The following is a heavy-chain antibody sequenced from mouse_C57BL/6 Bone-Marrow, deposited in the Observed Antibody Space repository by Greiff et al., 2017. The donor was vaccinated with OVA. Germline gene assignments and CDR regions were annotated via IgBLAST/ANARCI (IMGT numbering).Heavy chain of an antibody. CDR1: GYTFTDYY. J-gene: IGHJ4*01. V-gene: IGHV1-76*01. Sequence: QVQLQQSGAELVRPGASVKLSCKASGYTFTDYYINWVKQRPGQGLEWIARIYPGSGNTYYNEKFKGKATLTAEKSSSTAYMQLSSLTSEDSAVYFCARRNYYGSSPYYAMDYWGQGTSVTVSS. CDR2: IYPGSGNT. D-gene: IGHD1-1*01. CDR3: ARRNYYGSSPYYAMDY.